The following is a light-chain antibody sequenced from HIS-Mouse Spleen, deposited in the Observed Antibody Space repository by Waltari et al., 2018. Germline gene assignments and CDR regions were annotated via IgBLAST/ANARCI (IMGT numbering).Light chain of an antibody. CDR2: EDN. V-gene: IGLV6-57*02. Sequence: NFMLTQPHSVSESPGKTVTISCTGSSGSIASNYVQWYQQRPGGAPTTVIYEDNQRPSGVPDRFSGSIASSSNSASLTISGLKTEDEADYYCQSYDSSNWVFGGGTKLTVL. CDR3: QSYDSSNWV. CDR1: SGSIASNY. J-gene: IGLJ3*02.